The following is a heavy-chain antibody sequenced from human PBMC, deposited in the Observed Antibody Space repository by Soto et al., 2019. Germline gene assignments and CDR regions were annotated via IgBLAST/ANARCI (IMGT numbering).Heavy chain of an antibody. D-gene: IGHD2-8*01. CDR1: GFTFYNYA. Sequence: EVQLLESGGGLVRPGGSLRLSCAASGFTFYNYAMNWVRQAPGKGLEWVSTISGGGDGTYYADSVKGRFTISRDNSRNTVYLQINSLRAEDTAVYYCAKKGLCSLATYCTTGDCHYAFDVWGQGTLVTVSS. V-gene: IGHV3-23*01. J-gene: IGHJ3*01. CDR2: ISGGGDGT. CDR3: AKKGLCSLATYCTTGDCHYAFDV.